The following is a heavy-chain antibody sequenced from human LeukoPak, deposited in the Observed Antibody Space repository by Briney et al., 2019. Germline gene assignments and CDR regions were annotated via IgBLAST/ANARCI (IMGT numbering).Heavy chain of an antibody. D-gene: IGHD6-6*01. Sequence: QAGGSLRLSCAASGFTFSSYAMHWVRQAPGKGLEWVAVISYDGGNKYYADSVKGRFTISRDNSKNTLYLQMNSLRAEDTAVYYCARDWTRIAARGYFDYWGQGTLVTVSS. CDR2: ISYDGGNK. CDR3: ARDWTRIAARGYFDY. V-gene: IGHV3-30-3*01. CDR1: GFTFSSYA. J-gene: IGHJ4*02.